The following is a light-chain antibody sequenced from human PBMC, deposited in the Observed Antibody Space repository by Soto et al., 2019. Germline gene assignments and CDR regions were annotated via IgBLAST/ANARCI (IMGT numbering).Light chain of an antibody. J-gene: IGKJ4*01. CDR2: GAS. CDR3: QQYERWPPLT. CDR1: QSVRSE. V-gene: IGKV3-15*01. Sequence: EIVMPQSPTSLSLSAGERFTLSCRASQSVRSELAWYQQKSGQPPRLLIYGASTRATGIPARFSGSGSGTEFTLTINDPQSEDFAVYYCQQYERWPPLTFGGGTKVDIK.